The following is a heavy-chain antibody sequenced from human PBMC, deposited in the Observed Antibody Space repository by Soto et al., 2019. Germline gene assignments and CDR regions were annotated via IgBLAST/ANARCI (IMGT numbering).Heavy chain of an antibody. J-gene: IGHJ5*02. D-gene: IGHD3-16*01. CDR2: MYYNGNI. Sequence: QLQVLESGPGLVRPSETLSLTCNVSGGSISNYYWTWIRQSPEKGLEWIGYMYYNGNINYNPSLKSRVTISIDTSKNEFSLTLKSVNAADTAVYYCESGGNWFDPWGQGLLVTVSS. CDR1: GGSISNYY. CDR3: ESGGNWFDP. V-gene: IGHV4-59*01.